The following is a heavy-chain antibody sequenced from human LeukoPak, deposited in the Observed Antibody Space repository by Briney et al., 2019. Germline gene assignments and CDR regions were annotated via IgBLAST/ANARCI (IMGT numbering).Heavy chain of an antibody. J-gene: IGHJ5*02. CDR3: ARGGDFYGSATFINWFDP. D-gene: IGHD3-10*01. CDR2: IYYSGST. Sequence: SETLSLTCAVSGGSISSGGYSWSWIRQPPGKGLEWIGYIYYSGSTNYNPSLKSRVTISVDTSKNQFSLKLSSVTAADTAVYYCARGGDFYGSATFINWFDPWGQGTLVTVSS. CDR1: GGSISSGGYS. V-gene: IGHV4-61*08.